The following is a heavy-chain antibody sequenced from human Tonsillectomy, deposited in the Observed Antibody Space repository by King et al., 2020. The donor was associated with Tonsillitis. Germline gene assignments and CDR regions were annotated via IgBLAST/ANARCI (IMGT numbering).Heavy chain of an antibody. V-gene: IGHV4-34*01. CDR3: VRTPAAYCGGDCYR. D-gene: IGHD2-21*02. J-gene: IGHJ4*02. CDR2: VNYGGRT. Sequence: VQLQQWGAGLLKPSETLSLTCAVSGGSFSGYEWTWIRQTPGKGLEWIGEVNYGGRTYYNPSLKSRVSISMDTSKKQISLKVTSVTAADTAVYYCVRTPAAYCGGDCYRWGQGTLVTVSS. CDR1: GGSFSGYE.